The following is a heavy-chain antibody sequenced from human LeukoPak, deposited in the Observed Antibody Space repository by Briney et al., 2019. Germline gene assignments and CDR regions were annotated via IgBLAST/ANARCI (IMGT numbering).Heavy chain of an antibody. CDR3: ATTTIRLGY. CDR1: GGSISSYY. Sequence: SETLSLTCTVSGGSISSYYWSWIRQPPGKGLEWIGSISNSGSTYYNPSLKSRVTISVDTSNNQFSLKLSSVTAADTAVYYCATTTIRLGYWGQGTLVTVSS. D-gene: IGHD1-26*01. J-gene: IGHJ4*02. CDR2: ISNSGST. V-gene: IGHV4-39*07.